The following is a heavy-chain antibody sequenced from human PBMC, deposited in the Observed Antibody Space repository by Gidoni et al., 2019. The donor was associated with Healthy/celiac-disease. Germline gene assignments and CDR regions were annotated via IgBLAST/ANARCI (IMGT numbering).Heavy chain of an antibody. CDR3: AKSVQQLVRSWFDP. CDR1: GFPFDDYA. Sequence: EVPLVESGGGLVQPGRSLTLSCAATGFPFDDYAMPWVRQAPGKALEWVSGISWNSGSIGYADSVKGRFTISRDNAKNSLYLQMNSLRAEDTALYYCAKSVQQLVRSWFDPWGQGTLVTVSS. CDR2: ISWNSGSI. J-gene: IGHJ5*02. D-gene: IGHD6-13*01. V-gene: IGHV3-9*01.